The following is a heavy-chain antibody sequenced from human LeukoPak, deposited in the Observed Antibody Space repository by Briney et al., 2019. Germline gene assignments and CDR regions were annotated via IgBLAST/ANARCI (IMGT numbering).Heavy chain of an antibody. V-gene: IGHV3-23*01. J-gene: IGHJ4*02. CDR1: GFTFNSYA. D-gene: IGHD3-16*01. CDR2: ISGSGDTT. Sequence: PGGSLRLSCAASGFTFNSYAMSWVRQAPGKGLEWVSSISGSGDTTYYADPVKGRFTISRDNSKSTLSLQVNSLRAEDTAVYYCARDHRGGPLVWGQGTLVTVSS. CDR3: ARDHRGGPLV.